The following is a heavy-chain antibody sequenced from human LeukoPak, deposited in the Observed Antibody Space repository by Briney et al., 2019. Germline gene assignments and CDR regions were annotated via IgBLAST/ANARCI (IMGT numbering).Heavy chain of an antibody. CDR1: GYTFTGYY. Sequence: ASVKVSCKASGYTFTGYYMHWVRQAPGQGLEWMGRINPNSGGTNYAQKFQGRVTMTRDTSISTAYMEQSRLRSDDTAVYYCASVLESKRHYDILTGQSMGINAFDIWGQGTMVTVSS. CDR3: ASVLESKRHYDILTGQSMGINAFDI. D-gene: IGHD3-9*01. CDR2: INPNSGGT. J-gene: IGHJ3*02. V-gene: IGHV1-2*06.